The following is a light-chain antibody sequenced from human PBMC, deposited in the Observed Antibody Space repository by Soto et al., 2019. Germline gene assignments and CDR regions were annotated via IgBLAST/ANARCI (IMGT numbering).Light chain of an antibody. V-gene: IGKV1D-13*01. CDR2: DTS. Sequence: AIQLTQSPSSLSASVGDRVTITCRASQALSSALAWYQQIPGTAPMLLIFDTSSLESGVPARFSGSGSGTDVTLTISGLQPEDFATYYCQHFSNYLFTFGAGTTVDIK. CDR1: QALSSA. CDR3: QHFSNYLFT. J-gene: IGKJ3*01.